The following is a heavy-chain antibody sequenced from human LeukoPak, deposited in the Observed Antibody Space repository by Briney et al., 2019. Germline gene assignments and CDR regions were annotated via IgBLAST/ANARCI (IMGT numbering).Heavy chain of an antibody. CDR3: ARRDIVATSGMDV. CDR1: GGSISSYY. D-gene: IGHD5-12*01. CDR2: IYYSGST. J-gene: IGHJ6*02. Sequence: SETLFLTCTVSGGSISSYYWSWIRQPPGKGLEWIGYIYYSGSTNYNPSLKSRVTISVDTSKNQFSLKLSSVAAADTAVYYCARRDIVATSGMDVWGQGTTVTVSS. V-gene: IGHV4-59*08.